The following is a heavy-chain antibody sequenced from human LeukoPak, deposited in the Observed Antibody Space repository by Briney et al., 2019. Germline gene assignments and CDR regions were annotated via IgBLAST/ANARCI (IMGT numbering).Heavy chain of an antibody. J-gene: IGHJ6*03. CDR3: ARVRRGPYYYYYMDV. CDR2: IKQDGSEK. CDR1: GGTFSSYT. V-gene: IGHV3-7*02. D-gene: IGHD1-14*01. Sequence: SCKASGGTFSSYTISWVRQVPGQGLEWVANIKQDGSEKYYVDSVKGRFTISRDNAKNSLYLQMNSLRAEDTAVYYCARVRRGPYYYYYMDVWGKGTTVTVSS.